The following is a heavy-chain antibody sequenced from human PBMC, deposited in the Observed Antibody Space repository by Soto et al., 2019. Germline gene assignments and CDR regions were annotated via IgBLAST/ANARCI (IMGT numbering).Heavy chain of an antibody. CDR2: IGTAGDT. CDR3: TRGVDYYYYMDV. V-gene: IGHV3-13*01. J-gene: IGHJ6*03. Sequence: EVQLVESGGGLVQPGGSLRLSCAASGFTFSSYDMYWVRQATGKGLEWVSAIGTAGDTYYPGSVKARFTISRENAKNSLYLQMNSLRAGDTAVYYCTRGVDYYYYMDVWGKGTTVTVSS. CDR1: GFTFSSYD.